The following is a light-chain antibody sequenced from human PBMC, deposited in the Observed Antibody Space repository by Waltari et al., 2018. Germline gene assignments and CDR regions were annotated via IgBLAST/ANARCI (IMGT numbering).Light chain of an antibody. CDR2: KAS. CDR1: QTVGNY. Sequence: DIQMTQSPSTLSASVGDRVTITCRASQTVGNYLAWYQQKPGRAPKLLMYKASSLEGGVPSRFTGSGSGTEFTLTISSLQPDDFATYYCQQYESYPWTFGRGTKVEIK. J-gene: IGKJ1*01. CDR3: QQYESYPWT. V-gene: IGKV1-5*03.